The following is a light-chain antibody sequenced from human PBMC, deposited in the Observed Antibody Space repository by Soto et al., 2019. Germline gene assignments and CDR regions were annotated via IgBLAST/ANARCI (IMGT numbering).Light chain of an antibody. V-gene: IGKV1-5*01. Sequence: DIQLTQSPCTLSASVEDRITITCRASQSIVPWLAWYQHRPGEGPTLLLHDASSLESGVPSRFSGSGSATEFSLIISCQESGNSWTYHCQQYATYAASTFGRGTKVEIK. CDR1: QSIVPW. CDR2: DAS. CDR3: QQYATYAAST. J-gene: IGKJ4*01.